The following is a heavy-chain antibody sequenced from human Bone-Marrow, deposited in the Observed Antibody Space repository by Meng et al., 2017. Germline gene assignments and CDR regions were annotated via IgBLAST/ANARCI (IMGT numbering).Heavy chain of an antibody. CDR3: ARDNTMIGSFDY. J-gene: IGHJ4*02. CDR1: GGSFSGYY. CDR2: INHSGST. D-gene: IGHD3-22*01. V-gene: IGHV4-34*01. Sequence: GPGLVKPSDTLSLTCAVYGGSFSGYYWSWIRQPPGKGLEWIGEINHSGSTNYNPSLKSRVTISVDTSKNQFSLKLSSVTAADTAVYYCARDNTMIGSFDYWGQGTLVTVSS.